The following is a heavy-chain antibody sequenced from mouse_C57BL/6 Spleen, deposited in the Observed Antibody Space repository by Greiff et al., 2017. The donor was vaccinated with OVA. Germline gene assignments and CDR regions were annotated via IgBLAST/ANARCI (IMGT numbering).Heavy chain of an antibody. V-gene: IGHV1-55*01. CDR3: ARIGTTGWYFDV. D-gene: IGHD2-14*01. CDR1: GYTFTSYW. CDR2: IYPGSGST. Sequence: QVQLQQPGAELVKPGASVKMSCKASGYTFTSYWITWVKQRPGQGLEWIGDIYPGSGSTNYNEKFKSKATLTVDISSSTAYMQLSSLTSEDSAVYYCARIGTTGWYFDVWGTGTTVTVSS. J-gene: IGHJ1*03.